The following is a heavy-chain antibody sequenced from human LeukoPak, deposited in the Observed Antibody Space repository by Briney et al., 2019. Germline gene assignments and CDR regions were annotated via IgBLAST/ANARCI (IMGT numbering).Heavy chain of an antibody. J-gene: IGHJ6*03. CDR3: ARGEYSSSAYYYYYDMDV. CDR1: GCTFSNYS. Sequence: ASVKVSCKASGCTFSNYSIRWVRQAPGQGLEWMGWIIPIFGTANSAQKFQGRVTITTDESTSTVYMELSRLSSDDPAMYFCARGEYSSSAYYYYYDMDVWGKGTTVTVSS. V-gene: IGHV1-69*05. D-gene: IGHD6-6*01. CDR2: IIPIFGTA.